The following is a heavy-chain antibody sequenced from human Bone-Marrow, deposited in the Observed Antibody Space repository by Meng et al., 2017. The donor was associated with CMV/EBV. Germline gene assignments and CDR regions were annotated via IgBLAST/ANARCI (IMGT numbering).Heavy chain of an antibody. Sequence: ASVKVSCKASGYTFTGYSMNWVRQAPGQGLEWMGWINPNSGVTNYAQKFQGRVTMTSDTSIRTAYMELNSLKFDDTAVYYCAREFWTVPAAMGMDVWGQGNTVTVSS. CDR1: GYTFTGYS. V-gene: IGHV1-2*02. D-gene: IGHD2-2*01. CDR3: AREFWTVPAAMGMDV. J-gene: IGHJ6*02. CDR2: INPNSGVT.